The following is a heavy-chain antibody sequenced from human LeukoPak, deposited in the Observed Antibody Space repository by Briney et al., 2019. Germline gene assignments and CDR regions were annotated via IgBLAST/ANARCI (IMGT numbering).Heavy chain of an antibody. CDR3: AKDVLGDAI. CDR1: GFTFSSFA. D-gene: IGHD2-21*02. J-gene: IGHJ3*02. V-gene: IGHV3-23*01. CDR2: ISSSSVIT. Sequence: GGSLRLSCTASGFTFSSFAMSWVRQAPGKGLEWVSAISSSSVITFYADSVKGRFTISRDNSKNTLYLQMNSLRAGDTAIYYCAKDVLGDAIWGQGTMVTVSS.